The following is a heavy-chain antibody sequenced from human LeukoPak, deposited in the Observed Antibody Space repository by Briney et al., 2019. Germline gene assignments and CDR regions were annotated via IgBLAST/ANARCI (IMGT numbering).Heavy chain of an antibody. J-gene: IGHJ4*02. Sequence: GGSLRLSCADSGFTFSDYYMSWIRQAPGKGLEWVSYINSSGTITYYADSVKGRFTISRDNAKNSLYLQMNSLRAEDTAVYYCARDIPRVGATGHWGRGTLVTVSS. CDR2: INSSGTIT. D-gene: IGHD1-26*01. CDR1: GFTFSDYY. V-gene: IGHV3-11*01. CDR3: ARDIPRVGATGH.